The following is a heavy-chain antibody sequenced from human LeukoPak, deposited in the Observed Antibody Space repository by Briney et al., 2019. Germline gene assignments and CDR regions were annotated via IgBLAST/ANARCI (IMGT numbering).Heavy chain of an antibody. CDR1: GFNFNDAA. J-gene: IGHJ3*01. Sequence: PGGSLRLSCAASGFNFNDAAMTWVRQAPGKGLEWVSLIASSGRNTYYTDSVRGRFTISRDNSKKALSLQMNSLGVEDTAIYYCAKDIQLSAWGLGTMVTVSS. CDR2: IASSGRNT. D-gene: IGHD5-24*01. V-gene: IGHV3-23*01. CDR3: AKDIQLSA.